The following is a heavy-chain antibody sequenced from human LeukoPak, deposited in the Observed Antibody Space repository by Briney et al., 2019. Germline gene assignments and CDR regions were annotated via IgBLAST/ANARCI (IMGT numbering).Heavy chain of an antibody. CDR1: GYTFTGYY. V-gene: IGHV1-2*02. CDR3: ARSEVYYYGMDV. J-gene: IGHJ6*02. CDR2: INPNSGGT. Sequence: ASVKVSCKASGYTFTGYYMHWVRQAPGQGLEWVGWINPNSGGTNYAQKFQGRVTMTRDTSISTAYMELSRLRSDDTAVYYCARSEVYYYGMDVWGQGTTVTVSS.